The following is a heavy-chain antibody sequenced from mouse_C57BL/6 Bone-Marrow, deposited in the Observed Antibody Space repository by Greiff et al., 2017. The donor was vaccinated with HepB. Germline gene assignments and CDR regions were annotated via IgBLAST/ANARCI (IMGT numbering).Heavy chain of an antibody. D-gene: IGHD2-5*01. J-gene: IGHJ4*01. V-gene: IGHV1-55*01. CDR3: ARCSSNFYAMDY. CDR1: GYTFTSYW. Sequence: QVQLQQSGAELVKPGASVKMSCKASGYTFTSYWITWVKQRPGQGLEWIGDIYPGSGSTNYNEKFKSKATLTVDTSSSTAYMQLSSLTSEDSAVYYCARCSSNFYAMDYWGQGTSVTVSS. CDR2: IYPGSGST.